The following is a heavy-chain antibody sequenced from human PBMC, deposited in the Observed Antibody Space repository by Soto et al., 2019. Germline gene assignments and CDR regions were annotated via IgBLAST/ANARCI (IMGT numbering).Heavy chain of an antibody. CDR3: ARDLSSDYGMDV. Sequence: EVQLVESGGGLVQPGGSLRLSCAASGFTVSSNYMSWVRQAPGKGLEWVSVIYSGGSTYYADSVKGRFTISRDNSKNTLYLQMNSLRAEDTAVYYCARDLSSDYGMDVWGQGTLVTVSS. V-gene: IGHV3-66*01. CDR2: IYSGGST. CDR1: GFTVSSNY. J-gene: IGHJ6*02.